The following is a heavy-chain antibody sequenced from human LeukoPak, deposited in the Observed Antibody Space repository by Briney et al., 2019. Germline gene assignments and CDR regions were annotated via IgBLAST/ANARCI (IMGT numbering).Heavy chain of an antibody. V-gene: IGHV3-48*01. CDR1: GFIFSSYS. CDR2: ISISSTTI. Sequence: PGGSLRLSCAASGFIFSSYSMNWVRQAPGKGLEWVSYISISSTTISYADSVRGRFTISSDNAKNSLYLQMNSLRAEDTAVYYCARDTHYSFDYWGQGTLVNVSS. J-gene: IGHJ4*02. CDR3: ARDTHYSFDY. D-gene: IGHD2-21*01.